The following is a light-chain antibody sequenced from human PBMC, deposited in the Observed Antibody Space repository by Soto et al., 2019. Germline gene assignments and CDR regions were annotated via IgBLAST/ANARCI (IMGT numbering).Light chain of an antibody. CDR3: QQYGTSPWT. Sequence: EIVWTQSPGTLSLSPGGRATLSCRSSESISNSYLAWYQQKPGQAPRVLIYVASTRATGIPARFSGSGSGTDFTLSISRVEPEDFAVYYCQQYGTSPWTFGQGTKVDIK. J-gene: IGKJ1*01. V-gene: IGKV3-20*01. CDR2: VAS. CDR1: ESISNSY.